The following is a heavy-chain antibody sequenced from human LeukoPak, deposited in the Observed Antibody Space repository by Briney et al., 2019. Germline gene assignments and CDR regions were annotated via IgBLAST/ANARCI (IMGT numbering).Heavy chain of an antibody. CDR3: ARETPGYAFDI. CDR2: ISYDGSNK. J-gene: IGHJ3*02. V-gene: IGHV3-30*03. Sequence: GGSLRLSCAASGFTFSSYGMHWVRQAPGKGLEWVAVISYDGSNKYYADSVKGRFTISRDNSKNTLYLQMNSLRAEDTAVYYCARETPGYAFDIWGQGTMVTVS. CDR1: GFTFSSYG.